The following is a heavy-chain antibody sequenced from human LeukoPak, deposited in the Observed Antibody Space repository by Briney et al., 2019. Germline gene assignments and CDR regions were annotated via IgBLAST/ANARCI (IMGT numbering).Heavy chain of an antibody. CDR3: ARQYCSSTSCYSWRGSGYFDY. Sequence: SETLSLTCTVSGGSISSGGYYWSWIRQPPGKGLEWIGYIYHSGSTYYNPSLKSRVTISVDRSKNQFSLKLSSVTAADTAVYYCARQYCSSTSCYSWRGSGYFDYWGQGTLVTVSS. CDR1: GGSISSGGYY. J-gene: IGHJ4*02. V-gene: IGHV4-30-2*01. CDR2: IYHSGST. D-gene: IGHD2-2*01.